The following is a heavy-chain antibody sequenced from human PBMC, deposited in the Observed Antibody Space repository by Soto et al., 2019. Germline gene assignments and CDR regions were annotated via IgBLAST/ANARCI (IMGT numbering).Heavy chain of an antibody. D-gene: IGHD2-15*01. Sequence: QVQLAQSGAEVRKPGSSAKVSCRASGGSFSDFAFSWVRQAPGQGLEWMGGIIPMFAATKYAQRFQGRVTISADASTTTVYLALSSLTSDDSAFYYCARGGIVAVPAALSSYDDYTNYRFDSWGQGTLVSVSS. CDR2: IIPMFAAT. J-gene: IGHJ4*02. CDR1: GGSFSDFA. V-gene: IGHV1-69*01. CDR3: ARGGIVAVPAALSSYDDYTNYRFDS.